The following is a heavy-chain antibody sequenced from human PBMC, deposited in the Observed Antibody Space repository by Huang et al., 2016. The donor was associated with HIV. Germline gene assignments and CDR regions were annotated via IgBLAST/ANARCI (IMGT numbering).Heavy chain of an antibody. CDR2: ISGYNGKT. CDR1: GYTFTNYA. Sequence: QVQLVQSGAEVKKPGASVKVSCKASGYTFTNYAINWVRQAPGQRLEWMGWISGYNGKTNYEQKVQDRVTMTKDTSTSTAYMELRSLISDDTAVYYCARERYYYDRSGYYTPVEYFHHWGQGTLVTVSS. J-gene: IGHJ1*01. V-gene: IGHV1-18*01. CDR3: ARERYYYDRSGYYTPVEYFHH. D-gene: IGHD3-22*01.